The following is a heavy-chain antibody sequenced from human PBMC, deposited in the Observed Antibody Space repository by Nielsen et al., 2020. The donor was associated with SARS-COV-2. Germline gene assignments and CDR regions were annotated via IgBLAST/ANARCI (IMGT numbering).Heavy chain of an antibody. D-gene: IGHD6-6*01. Sequence: GGSLRLSCAASGFTFSSLWMSWVRQVPGKGLEWVADVSPDGSEKFYVDSVKGRFTISRDNAKNSVSLQMNSLRVEDTAVYYCARDSSRAFDVWGQGTMVTVSS. CDR2: VSPDGSEK. V-gene: IGHV3-7*01. J-gene: IGHJ3*01. CDR1: GFTFSSLW. CDR3: ARDSSRAFDV.